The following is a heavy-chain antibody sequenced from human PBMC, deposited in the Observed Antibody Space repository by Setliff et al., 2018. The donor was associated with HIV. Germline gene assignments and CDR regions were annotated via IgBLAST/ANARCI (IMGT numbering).Heavy chain of an antibody. Sequence: RGESLKIPCMGFGYSFTNYWIAWARQMPGKGLEWMGIIYPDDSDTNYSPSFRGQVTMSAEKSINTAYLQWDSLKASDSALYYCARAKNKWNPGDYWGQGTVVTVSS. CDR1: GYSFTNYW. V-gene: IGHV5-51*01. CDR3: ARAKNKWNPGDY. CDR2: IYPDDSDT. J-gene: IGHJ4*02. D-gene: IGHD1-20*01.